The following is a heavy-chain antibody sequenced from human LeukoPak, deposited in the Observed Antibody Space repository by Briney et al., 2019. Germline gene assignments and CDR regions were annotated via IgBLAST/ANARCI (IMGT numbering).Heavy chain of an antibody. CDR1: GGSFSGYY. Sequence: PSETLSLTCAVYGGSFSGYYWSWIRQPPGKGLEWIGEINHSGSTNYNPSLKSRVTISVDTSKNQFSLKLSSVTAADTAVYYCARDLQLADAFDIWGQGTMVTVSS. D-gene: IGHD6-13*01. V-gene: IGHV4-34*01. CDR3: ARDLQLADAFDI. J-gene: IGHJ3*02. CDR2: INHSGST.